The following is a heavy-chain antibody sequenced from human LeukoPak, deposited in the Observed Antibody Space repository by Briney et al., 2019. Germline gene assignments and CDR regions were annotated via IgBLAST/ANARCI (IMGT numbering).Heavy chain of an antibody. D-gene: IGHD3-22*01. CDR2: INSDGSYT. CDR1: GFTFRSHW. J-gene: IGHJ4*02. CDR3: AREKTYYYDSSGYPALDY. Sequence: GGSLRLSCAASGFTFRSHWMHWVRQAPGKGLVWVSRINSDGSYTNYADSVKGRFTISRDNAKNTLFLQMNSLRAEDTAVYYCAREKTYYYDSSGYPALDYWGQGTLVTVS. V-gene: IGHV3-74*01.